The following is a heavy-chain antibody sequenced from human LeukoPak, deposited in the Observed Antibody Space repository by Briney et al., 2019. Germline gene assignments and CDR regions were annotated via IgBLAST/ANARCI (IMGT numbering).Heavy chain of an antibody. CDR2: INQDGSIK. D-gene: IGHD6-6*01. V-gene: IGHV3-7*01. CDR1: GFTFGPYT. J-gene: IGHJ4*02. CDR3: ARIGYSSSSFDY. Sequence: GGSLRLSCAASGFTFGPYTMNWVRQAPGKGLEWVANINQDGSIKYYVDSLKGRFTISRDNAKNSVYLQMNSLRAEDTAMYYCARIGYSSSSFDYLGRGTLVTVSS.